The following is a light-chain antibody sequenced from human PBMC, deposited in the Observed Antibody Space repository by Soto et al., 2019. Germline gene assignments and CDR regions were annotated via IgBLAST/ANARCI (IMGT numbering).Light chain of an antibody. CDR3: QQYSIWPYT. J-gene: IGKJ2*01. CDR1: QGVSSY. V-gene: IGKV3D-11*01. Sequence: EIVLTQSPATLSLSPGERATLSCRASQGVSSYLAWYQQKPGQAPRLLIYDASNRATGIPARFSGSGPGTDFTLTISSLEPEDFAVYYCQQYSIWPYTFGQGTKLEIK. CDR2: DAS.